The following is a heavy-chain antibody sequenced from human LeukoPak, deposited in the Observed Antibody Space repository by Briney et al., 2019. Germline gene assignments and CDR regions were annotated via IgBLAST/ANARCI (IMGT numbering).Heavy chain of an antibody. D-gene: IGHD3-16*01. Sequence: SQTLSLTCAISGDSVSSNSAAWNWIRQSPSRGLEWLGRTYYRSKWYYDYAVAVKSRISINPDTSKNQFSLQLSSVTPEDTAVYYCARDPVGGSAIFDYWGQGTLVTVSS. CDR1: GDSVSSNSAA. CDR3: ARDPVGGSAIFDY. CDR2: TYYRSKWYY. V-gene: IGHV6-1*01. J-gene: IGHJ4*02.